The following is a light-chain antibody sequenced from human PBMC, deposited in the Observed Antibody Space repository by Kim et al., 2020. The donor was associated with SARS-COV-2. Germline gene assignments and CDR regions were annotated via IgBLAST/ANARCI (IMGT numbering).Light chain of an antibody. CDR2: DAS. Sequence: SPGERATLSCRASQSVSTYLAWYQQKPGQAPRLLIYDASNRATGIPARFSGSGSGTDFTLTISNLEPEDFAVYYCQQRTIWPPWTFGQGTTVEIK. V-gene: IGKV3-11*01. J-gene: IGKJ1*01. CDR1: QSVSTY. CDR3: QQRTIWPPWT.